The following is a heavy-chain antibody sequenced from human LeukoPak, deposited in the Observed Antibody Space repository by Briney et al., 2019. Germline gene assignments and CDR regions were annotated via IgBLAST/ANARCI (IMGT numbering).Heavy chain of an antibody. Sequence: SVKVSCKTSGGTFSSYTITWVRQAPGQGLEWMGGIIPIFGTTNYAQKFQGRVTITADESTSTAYMELSSLRSEDTAVYYCARGWQLGGDLGDAFDIWGQGTMVTVSS. J-gene: IGHJ3*02. V-gene: IGHV1-69*01. CDR2: IIPIFGTT. CDR3: ARGWQLGGDLGDAFDI. D-gene: IGHD2-21*01. CDR1: GGTFSSYT.